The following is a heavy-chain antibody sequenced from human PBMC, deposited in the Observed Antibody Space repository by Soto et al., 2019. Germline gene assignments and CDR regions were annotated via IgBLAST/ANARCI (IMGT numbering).Heavy chain of an antibody. J-gene: IGHJ5*02. CDR3: ARGRKDYDTSGYYPPAGWFDP. CDR2: IYYSGST. CDR1: GDSMNNYF. Sequence: SETLSLTCTVSGDSMNNYFWNWIRQPPGKGLEWIGYIYYSGSTNYNPALKGRVTFSVDTSENQFSLKLNSVTAADTAVYYCARGRKDYDTSGYYPPAGWFDPWGPGILVTVS. V-gene: IGHV4-59*01. D-gene: IGHD3-22*01.